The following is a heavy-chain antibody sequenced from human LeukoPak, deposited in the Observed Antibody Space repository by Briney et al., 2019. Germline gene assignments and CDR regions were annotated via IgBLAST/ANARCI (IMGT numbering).Heavy chain of an antibody. CDR2: ISGSGGST. Sequence: GGSLRLSCAASGFTFSSYAMSWVRQAPGKGLEWVSAISGSGGSTYYADSVKGRFTISRDNSKNTLYLQMNSLRAEDTAVYYCAKIGRRYDFWTGYYEEEVDYMDVWGKGTTVTVSS. CDR3: AKIGRRYDFWTGYYEEEVDYMDV. J-gene: IGHJ6*03. D-gene: IGHD3-3*01. CDR1: GFTFSSYA. V-gene: IGHV3-23*01.